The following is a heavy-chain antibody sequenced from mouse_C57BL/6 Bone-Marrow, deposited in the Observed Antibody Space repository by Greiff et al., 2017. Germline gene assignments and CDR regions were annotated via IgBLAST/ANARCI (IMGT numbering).Heavy chain of an antibody. V-gene: IGHV1-55*01. D-gene: IGHD3-1*01. Sequence: QVQLQQPGAELVKPGASVKMSCKASGYTFTSYWITWVKQRPGQGLEWIGDIYPTSGRTNYNEKFKSKAIMTVDTSSNTAYMQRSSLTSEDSAVFYCARSGPRGRSFDYWGQGTTLTVSS. CDR3: ARSGPRGRSFDY. CDR2: IYPTSGRT. CDR1: GYTFTSYW. J-gene: IGHJ2*01.